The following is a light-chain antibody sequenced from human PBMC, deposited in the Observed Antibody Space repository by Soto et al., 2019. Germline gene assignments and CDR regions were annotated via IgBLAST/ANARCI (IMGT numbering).Light chain of an antibody. CDR2: GAF. V-gene: IGKV3-15*01. CDR3: QHYNNWPPWT. CDR1: RSVGSN. J-gene: IGKJ1*01. Sequence: EVVLTQSPGTLSLSPGERATLYCRASRSVGSNYLAWYQQKPGQAPSLLIYGAFTRATGIPARFSGTGSGTEFTLTISSLQSEDFADYYCQHYNNWPPWTFGQGTKVDIK.